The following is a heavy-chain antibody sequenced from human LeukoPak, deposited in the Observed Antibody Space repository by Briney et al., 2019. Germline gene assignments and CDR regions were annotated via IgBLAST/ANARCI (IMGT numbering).Heavy chain of an antibody. D-gene: IGHD3-10*01. CDR2: IYHSGST. V-gene: IGHV4-38-2*02. J-gene: IGHJ3*02. CDR1: GYSISSGYY. CDR3: ARGGITMVRGVSAFDI. Sequence: SETLSLTCTVSGYSISSGYYWGWIRQPPGKGLEWIGSIYHSGSTYYNPSLKSRVTISVDTSKNQFSLKLSSVTAADTAVYYCARGGITMVRGVSAFDIWGQGTMVTVSS.